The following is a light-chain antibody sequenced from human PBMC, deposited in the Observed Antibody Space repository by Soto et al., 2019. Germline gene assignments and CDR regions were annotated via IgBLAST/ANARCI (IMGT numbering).Light chain of an antibody. CDR2: GAS. Sequence: EIVLTQSPGTLSFSPGERATLPCRPSQIVSSSNLAGYQQKPGQAPRPLIYGASSRATGIEDKSSGSGSGTDFTLTISRLEPEDFAVYYCQQYGSSPLTFGGGTKVEIK. V-gene: IGKV3-20*01. CDR3: QQYGSSPLT. J-gene: IGKJ4*01. CDR1: QIVSSSN.